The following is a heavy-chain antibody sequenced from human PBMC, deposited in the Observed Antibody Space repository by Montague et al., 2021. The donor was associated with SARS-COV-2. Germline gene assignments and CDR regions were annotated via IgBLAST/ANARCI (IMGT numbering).Heavy chain of an antibody. CDR1: GGSISSSNYY. CDR3: ARWVSDITIFGVVIARYFDY. D-gene: IGHD3-3*01. Sequence: LSLTCTVSGGSISSSNYYWDWIRQPPGKGLEWVSYISSSGSTIYYADSVKGRFTISRDNAKNSLYLQVNSLRAEDTAVYYCARWVSDITIFGVVIARYFDYWGQGTLVTVSS. J-gene: IGHJ4*02. V-gene: IGHV3-48*03. CDR2: ISSSGSTI.